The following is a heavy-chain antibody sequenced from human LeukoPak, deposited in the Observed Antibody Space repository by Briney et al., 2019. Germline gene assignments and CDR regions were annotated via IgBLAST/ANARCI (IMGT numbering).Heavy chain of an antibody. V-gene: IGHV4-34*01. CDR2: INHSGST. CDR1: GGSFSGYY. Sequence: SETLSLTCAVYGGSFSGYYWSWIRQPPGKGLEWIGEINHSGSTNYNPSLKSRATISVDTSKNQFSLKLSSVTAADTAVYYCARAHYYDSRSDYWGQGTLVTVSS. D-gene: IGHD3-22*01. CDR3: ARAHYYDSRSDY. J-gene: IGHJ4*02.